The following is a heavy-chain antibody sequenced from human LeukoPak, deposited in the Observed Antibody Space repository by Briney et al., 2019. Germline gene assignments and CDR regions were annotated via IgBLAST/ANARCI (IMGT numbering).Heavy chain of an antibody. V-gene: IGHV3-48*04. CDR2: ISGSSSTI. D-gene: IGHD3-16*01. CDR1: GFTFSSYS. CDR3: ARMGDSRDY. J-gene: IGHJ4*02. Sequence: GGSLRLSCAASGFTFSSYSMNWVRQAPGKGLEWVSYISGSSSTIYYADSVKGRFTISRDNAKNSLYLQMSSLRAEDTAVYYCARMGDSRDYWGQGTLVTVSS.